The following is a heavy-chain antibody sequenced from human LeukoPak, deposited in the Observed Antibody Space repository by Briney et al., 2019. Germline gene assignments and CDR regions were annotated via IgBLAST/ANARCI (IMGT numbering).Heavy chain of an antibody. V-gene: IGHV4-31*03. CDR3: ARDKRITGTTVGMDV. CDR1: GGPIGRGGYY. Sequence: SETLSLTCTVSGGPIGRGGYYWSWIRQHPGKGLEWIGYIYYSGSTYYNPSLKSRVTISVDTSKNQFSLKLSSVTAADTAIYYCARDKRITGTTVGMDVWGQGTTVTVSS. D-gene: IGHD1/OR15-1a*01. CDR2: IYYSGST. J-gene: IGHJ6*02.